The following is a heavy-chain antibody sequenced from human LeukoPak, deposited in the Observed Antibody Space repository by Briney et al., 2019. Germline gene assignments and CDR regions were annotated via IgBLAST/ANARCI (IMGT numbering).Heavy chain of an antibody. CDR2: INHSGST. CDR1: GGSFSGYY. J-gene: IGHJ4*02. D-gene: IGHD6-13*01. Sequence: SETLSLTCAVYGGSFSGYYWSWIRQPPGKGLEWIGEINHSGSTNYNPSLKSRVTISVDTSKNQFSLKLSSVTAADTAVHYCARGRIAAAGNWGQGTLVTVSS. CDR3: ARGRIAAAGN. V-gene: IGHV4-34*01.